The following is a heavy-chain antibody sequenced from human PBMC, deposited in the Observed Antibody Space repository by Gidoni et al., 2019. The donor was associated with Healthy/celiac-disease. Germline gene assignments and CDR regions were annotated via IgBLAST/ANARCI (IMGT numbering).Heavy chain of an antibody. CDR1: GGSISSGSYY. Sequence: QVQLQESGPGLVKPSQTLSLTCTVSGGSISSGSYYWSWIRQPAGKGLEWIGRIYTSGSTNYNPSLKSRVTISVDTSKNQFSLKLSSVTAADTAVYYCAREVSHYGSGSFGQGYYYYYMDVWGKGTTVTVSS. CDR3: AREVSHYGSGSFGQGYYYYYMDV. J-gene: IGHJ6*03. CDR2: IYTSGST. V-gene: IGHV4-61*02. D-gene: IGHD3-10*01.